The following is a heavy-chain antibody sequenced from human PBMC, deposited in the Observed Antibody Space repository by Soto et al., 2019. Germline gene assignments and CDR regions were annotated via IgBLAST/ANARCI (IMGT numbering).Heavy chain of an antibody. Sequence: AGGSLRLSCAASGFTFSSYAMSWVRQAPGKGLEWVSGINWNGGSTGYADSVKGRFTISRDNAKNFLYLQMNSLRAEDTALYHCARVIELTIYYYYYYMDVWGKGTTVTVSS. J-gene: IGHJ6*03. CDR3: ARVIELTIYYYYYYMDV. CDR1: GFTFSSYA. V-gene: IGHV3-20*01. CDR2: INWNGGST. D-gene: IGHD3-22*01.